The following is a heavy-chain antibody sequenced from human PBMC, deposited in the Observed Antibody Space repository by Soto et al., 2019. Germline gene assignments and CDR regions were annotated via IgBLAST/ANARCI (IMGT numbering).Heavy chain of an antibody. D-gene: IGHD2-2*01. CDR1: GYTFTGYY. CDR3: AREPGYCSSTSCYVRYYGMDV. Sequence: GASVKVSCKASGYTFTGYYMHWVRQAPGQGLEWMGWINPNSGGTNYAQKFQGWVTMTRDTSISTAYMELSRLRSDDTAVYYCAREPGYCSSTSCYVRYYGMDVWGQGTTVTVS. J-gene: IGHJ6*02. V-gene: IGHV1-2*04. CDR2: INPNSGGT.